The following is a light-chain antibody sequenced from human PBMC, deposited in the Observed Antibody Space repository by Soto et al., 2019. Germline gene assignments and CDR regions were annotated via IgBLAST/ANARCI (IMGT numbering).Light chain of an antibody. CDR3: QQRYIPIT. CDR1: RNINSN. J-gene: IGKJ3*01. Sequence: EIVLTQSPATLSLSPGERATLSCRASRNINSNLGWYQQRPGQAPRLLIYDASNRATGIPARFSGSGSGTDFTLSISSLAPEDFSVYYCQQRYIPITFGPGTRVDFK. V-gene: IGKV3-11*01. CDR2: DAS.